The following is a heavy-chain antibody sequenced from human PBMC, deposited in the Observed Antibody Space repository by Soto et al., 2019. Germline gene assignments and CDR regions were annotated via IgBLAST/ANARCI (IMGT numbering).Heavy chain of an antibody. CDR2: IYQSGST. D-gene: IGHD1-26*01. J-gene: IGHJ4*02. V-gene: IGHV4-38-2*02. Sequence: LSLTCPVSGYSISIGNYWGWIRQPPGKRLEWIGSIYQSGSTYYNPSLRSRATISVDTSKNQFSLKLSSVTAADTAVYYCARVLGAPLYYFDYWGQGILVTVSS. CDR1: GYSISIGNY. CDR3: ARVLGAPLYYFDY.